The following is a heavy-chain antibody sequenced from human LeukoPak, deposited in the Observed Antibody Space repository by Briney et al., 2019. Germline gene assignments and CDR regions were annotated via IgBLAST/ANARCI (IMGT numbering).Heavy chain of an antibody. CDR3: AKDRPHPSVEPTNFDY. D-gene: IGHD5/OR15-5a*01. CDR1: GFTFSTYA. V-gene: IGHV3-23*01. Sequence: PGGSLSLSCTTSGFTFSTYAMSWVRQAPGKGLEWVSAISGSGGSTYYADSVKGRFTISRDNSRNTLYLQMNSLRAEDTAVYYCAKDRPHPSVEPTNFDYWGQGTLVTVSS. CDR2: ISGSGGST. J-gene: IGHJ4*02.